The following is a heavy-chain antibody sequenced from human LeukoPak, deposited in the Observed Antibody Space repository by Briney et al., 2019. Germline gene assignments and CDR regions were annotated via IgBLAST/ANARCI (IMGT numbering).Heavy chain of an antibody. J-gene: IGHJ6*02. Sequence: ASVKVSCKASGYTFTSYGISWVRQAPGQGLEWMGWISAYNGNTNYAQKLQGRVTMTTDTSTSTAYMELRSLRSDDTAVYYCARAVRHQLLRDYYYYGMDVWGQGTTVTVSS. CDR2: ISAYNGNT. V-gene: IGHV1-18*01. CDR1: GYTFTSYG. D-gene: IGHD2-2*01. CDR3: ARAVRHQLLRDYYYYGMDV.